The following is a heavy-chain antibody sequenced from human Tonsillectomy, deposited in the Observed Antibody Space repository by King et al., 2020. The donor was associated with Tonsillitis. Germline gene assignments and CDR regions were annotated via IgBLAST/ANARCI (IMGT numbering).Heavy chain of an antibody. D-gene: IGHD2-2*01. V-gene: IGHV3-53*01. J-gene: IGHJ4*02. CDR1: GFTVSSNY. Sequence: VRLVESGGGLIQPGRSLRLSCAASGFTVSSNYMSWVRQAPGKGLEWVSLIYSGGSTNYADSVKGRFTISRDNSKNTLYLQMNSLRAEDTAVYYCARVVPAANFDFWGQGTLVTVSS. CDR3: ARVVPAANFDF. CDR2: IYSGGST.